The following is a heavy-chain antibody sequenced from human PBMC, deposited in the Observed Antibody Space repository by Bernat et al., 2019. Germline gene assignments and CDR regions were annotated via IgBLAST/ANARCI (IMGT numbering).Heavy chain of an antibody. D-gene: IGHD1-20*01. J-gene: IGHJ5*02. Sequence: QVQLVESGGGVVQPGRSLRLSCAASGFTFSSYGMHWVRQAPGKGLEWVAVISYDGSNKYYADSVKGRFTISRDNSKNTLYLQMNSLRAEDTAVYYCAGSNWNDQTVPWGQGTLVTVSS. V-gene: IGHV3-30*03. CDR2: ISYDGSNK. CDR1: GFTFSSYG. CDR3: AGSNWNDQTVP.